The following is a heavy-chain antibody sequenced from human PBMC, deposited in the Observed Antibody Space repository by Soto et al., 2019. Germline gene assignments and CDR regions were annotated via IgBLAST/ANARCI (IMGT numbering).Heavy chain of an antibody. CDR1: GGSFSGYY. CDR3: ARGRRPHVSWSYYYYYYMYV. V-gene: IGHV4-34*01. CDR2: INHSGRP. J-gene: IGHJ6*03. D-gene: IGHD3-10*02. Sequence: QVQLQQWGAGLLKPSETLSLTCAVYGGSFSGYYWSWIRQPPGKGLEWLGEINHSGRPNYNPSLKIRVTISVDTSNNQLSLKLSSVTAADSAVYYCARGRRPHVSWSYYYYYYMYVWGKGTTVTDFS.